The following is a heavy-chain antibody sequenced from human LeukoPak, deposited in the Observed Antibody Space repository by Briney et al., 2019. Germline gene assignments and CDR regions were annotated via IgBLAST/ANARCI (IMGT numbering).Heavy chain of an antibody. CDR1: GGSISSYY. J-gene: IGHJ2*01. CDR3: ARGPPYGDIWYFDL. V-gene: IGHV4-59*01. CDR2: IYYSGST. D-gene: IGHD4-17*01. Sequence: SETLSLTCTVSGGSISSYYWSWIRQPPGKGLEWIGYIYYSGSTNYNPSLKSRVTISVDTSKNQFSLKLSSVTAADTAVYYCARGPPYGDIWYFDLRGRGTLVTVSS.